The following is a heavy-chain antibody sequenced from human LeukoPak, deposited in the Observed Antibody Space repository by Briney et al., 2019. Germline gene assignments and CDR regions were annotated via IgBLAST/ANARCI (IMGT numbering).Heavy chain of an antibody. J-gene: IGHJ4*02. CDR3: ARSSSGSYWIDY. CDR1: GFTFSSYS. D-gene: IGHD1-26*01. V-gene: IGHV3-21*01. CDR2: ISSSSSYI. Sequence: GGSLRLSCAASGFTFSSYSMNWVRQAPGKGLEWVSSISSSSSYIYYADSVKGRFTISRDSAKNSLYLQMNSLRAEDTAVYYCARSSSGSYWIDYWGQGTLVTVSS.